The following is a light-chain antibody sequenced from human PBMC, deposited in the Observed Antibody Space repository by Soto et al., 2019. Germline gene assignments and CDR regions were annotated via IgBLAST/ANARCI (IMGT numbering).Light chain of an antibody. CDR3: YSFTTGNTLYV. CDR1: SSNIGAGYD. CDR2: GNS. Sequence: QSVLTQPPSVSGAPGQRVTISCTGSSSNIGAGYDVHWYQQLPGRAPKLLIYGNSNRPSGVPDRFSGSKSGNTASLSISGLQAEDEADYYCYSFTTGNTLYVFGTGTKVTVL. V-gene: IGLV1-40*01. J-gene: IGLJ1*01.